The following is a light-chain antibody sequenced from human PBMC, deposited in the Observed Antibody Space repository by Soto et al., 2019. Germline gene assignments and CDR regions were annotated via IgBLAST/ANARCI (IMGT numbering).Light chain of an antibody. CDR1: QDISNY. CDR3: QQFNNYPH. CDR2: DAS. Sequence: DIQMTQSPSSLSASVGAGVTLPCQASQDISNYLNWYQQKPGKAPKPLIYDASNLETGVPSRFSGSGSGTDFTLTISSLQPEDFATYYCQQFNNYPHFGGGTKV. V-gene: IGKV1-33*01. J-gene: IGKJ4*01.